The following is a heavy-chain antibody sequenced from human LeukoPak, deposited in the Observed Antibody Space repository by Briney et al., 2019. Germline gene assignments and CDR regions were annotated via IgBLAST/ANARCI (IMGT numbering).Heavy chain of an antibody. CDR1: GGSISGYS. V-gene: IGHV4-59*01. CDR2: CPHTRTT. J-gene: IGHJ5*02. Sequence: SETLSLTCTVSGGSISGYSWTWIRQPPGQGLECIGYCPHTRTTSYKPSPPDRDTISGDTATDKCPLKLNPVTAGNTAVYYCARGHLGLSPWGQRTLVT. D-gene: IGHD3-10*01. CDR3: ARGHLGLSP.